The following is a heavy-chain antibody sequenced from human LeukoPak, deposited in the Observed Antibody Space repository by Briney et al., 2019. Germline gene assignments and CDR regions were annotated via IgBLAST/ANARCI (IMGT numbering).Heavy chain of an antibody. CDR3: AKSKSYYYDSSVY. J-gene: IGHJ4*02. CDR2: ISGSGGST. Sequence: GGSLRLSCAASGFTFSSYAMSWVRQAPGKGLEWVSAISGSGGSTYYADSVKGRFTISRENSKNTLYLQMNSLRAEDTAVYYCAKSKSYYYDSSVYWGQGTLVTVSS. D-gene: IGHD3-22*01. V-gene: IGHV3-23*01. CDR1: GFTFSSYA.